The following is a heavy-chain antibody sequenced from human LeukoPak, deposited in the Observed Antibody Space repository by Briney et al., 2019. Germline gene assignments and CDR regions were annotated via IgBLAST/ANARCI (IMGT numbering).Heavy chain of an antibody. V-gene: IGHV3-48*03. D-gene: IGHD4-17*01. CDR1: GFTFSSYE. CDR2: ISSSGSTI. Sequence: GGSLRLSCAASGFTFSSYEMNWVRQAPGKGLEWVSYISSSGSTIYYADSVKGRFTISRHKAKNSLYLQMNSLRAEDTAVYYCARDLNYGDYDRGMDVWGQGTTVTVSS. J-gene: IGHJ6*02. CDR3: ARDLNYGDYDRGMDV.